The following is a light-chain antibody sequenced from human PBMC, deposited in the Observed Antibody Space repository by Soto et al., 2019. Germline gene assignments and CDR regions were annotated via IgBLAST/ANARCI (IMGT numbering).Light chain of an antibody. CDR2: EVS. CDR3: SSYTSSSLCV. CDR1: SSDVGGYNY. J-gene: IGLJ1*01. Sequence: QSALTQPASVSGSPGQSITISCTGTSSDVGGYNYVSWYQQHPGKAPKLMIYEVSNRPSGVSNRFSGSKSGNTASLTIFGLQAEDEADYYCSSYTSSSLCVFGTGTKLTVL. V-gene: IGLV2-14*01.